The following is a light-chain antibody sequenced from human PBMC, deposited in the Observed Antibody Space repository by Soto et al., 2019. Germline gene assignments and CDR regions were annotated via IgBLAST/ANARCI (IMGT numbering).Light chain of an antibody. J-gene: IGKJ1*01. Sequence: EIVLTQSPGTLSLSPGERATLSCRASEPVSTSFLAWYQQKRGQPPRLLIYGASTRATGVPDRFSGSGSGTDFTLTISSLEPEDFAVYYCQQRSNWPQTFGQGTKVDIK. V-gene: IGKV3D-20*02. CDR2: GAS. CDR3: QQRSNWPQT. CDR1: EPVSTSF.